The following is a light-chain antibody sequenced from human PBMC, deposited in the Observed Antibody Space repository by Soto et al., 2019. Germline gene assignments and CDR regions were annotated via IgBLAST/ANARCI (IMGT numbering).Light chain of an antibody. Sequence: QSVLPQPTPVSGSPGQAITISCSASSSDVSAHNFVSWYQHHPGKAPKLMIYEVSNRPSGVSNRFSGSNSGNTASLTISGLQAEDEADYYCNSYTSSNTYVFGSGTKVTVL. CDR2: EVS. V-gene: IGLV2-14*01. J-gene: IGLJ1*01. CDR1: SSDVSAHNF. CDR3: NSYTSSNTYV.